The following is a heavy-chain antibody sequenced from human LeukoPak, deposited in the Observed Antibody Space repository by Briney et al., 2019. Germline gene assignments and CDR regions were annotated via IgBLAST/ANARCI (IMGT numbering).Heavy chain of an antibody. D-gene: IGHD3-3*01. CDR1: GYTFTSYG. CDR3: AWSRYYVPFYYMDV. J-gene: IGHJ6*03. Sequence: ASVKVSCKASGYTFTSYGISWVRQAPGQGLEWMGWINIYNDNTNYAQKFQDRVTMTTDTSTNTAYMDLRNLRSDDTAVYYCAWSRYYVPFYYMDVWGKGTTVTVSS. V-gene: IGHV1-18*01. CDR2: INIYNDNT.